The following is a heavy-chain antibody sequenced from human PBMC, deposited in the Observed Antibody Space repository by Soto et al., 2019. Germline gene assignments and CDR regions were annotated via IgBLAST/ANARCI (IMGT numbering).Heavy chain of an antibody. CDR2: ISYDGSNQ. Sequence: GGSLRLSCAASGFTFSIYGMHWVRQAPDKGLEWVALISYDGSNQYYADSVKGRFTISRDNSKNTLFLQMNSLRADDTAVYYCAKDQASGQGSFDSWGQGTLVTVS. CDR1: GFTFSIYG. CDR3: AKDQASGQGSFDS. V-gene: IGHV3-30*18. J-gene: IGHJ4*02.